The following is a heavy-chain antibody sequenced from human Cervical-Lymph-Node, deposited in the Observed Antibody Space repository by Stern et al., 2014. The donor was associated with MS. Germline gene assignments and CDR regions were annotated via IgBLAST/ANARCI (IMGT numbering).Heavy chain of an antibody. Sequence: VQLVESGGGLVKSGGSLRLSCAASGSTISGYYMTWIRQAPGKGLEWLSYISSNSAYTNYADSVKGRFTVSRDNAKNSGYLQMNSLRVEDTAVYYCARAPWFGEPLGLWGQGTLVTVSS. J-gene: IGHJ4*02. CDR1: GSTISGYY. CDR3: ARAPWFGEPLGL. V-gene: IGHV3-11*06. D-gene: IGHD3-10*01. CDR2: ISSNSAYT.